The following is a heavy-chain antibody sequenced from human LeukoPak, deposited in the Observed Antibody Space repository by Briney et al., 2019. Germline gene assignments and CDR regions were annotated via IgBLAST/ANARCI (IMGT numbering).Heavy chain of an antibody. CDR3: ARGWVETSSWEEYFAY. D-gene: IGHD6-13*01. CDR1: GYTFTGYY. CDR2: INPSGGST. J-gene: IGHJ4*02. Sequence: ASVKVSCKASGYTFTGYYMHWVRQAPGQGLEWMGIINPSGGSTSYAQKFQGRVTITADESTSTAYMELSSLRSEDTAVYYCARGWVETSSWEEYFAYWGQGTLVTVSS. V-gene: IGHV1-46*01.